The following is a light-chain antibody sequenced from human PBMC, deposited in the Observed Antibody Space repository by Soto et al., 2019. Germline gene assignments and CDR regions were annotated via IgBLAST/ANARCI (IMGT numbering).Light chain of an antibody. CDR3: SSYVGSNNYV. J-gene: IGLJ1*01. CDR1: SSDVGRYKY. Sequence: QSALTQPPSASGSPGQSGTISCIGTSSDVGRYKYVSWYQHHPGKAPKLIMYEVTKRPSGVPNRFSGSKSANTASLTVSGLQADDEADYSCSSYVGSNNYVFGTGTTLTVL. V-gene: IGLV2-8*01. CDR2: EVT.